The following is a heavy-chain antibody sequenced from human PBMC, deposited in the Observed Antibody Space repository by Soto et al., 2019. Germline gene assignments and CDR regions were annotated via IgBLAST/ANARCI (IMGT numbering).Heavy chain of an antibody. CDR1: GFTFDDYA. V-gene: IGHV3-9*01. CDR3: TKARLWGGDGYNSYYYNAMDV. CDR2: ISWNSGRI. Sequence: PLRLSCSASGFTFDDYAVYWVRQVPGKGLEWVSGISWNSGRIGYADSVKGRFTISRDNAKNSLYLQMNSLRPEDTALYYCTKARLWGGDGYNSYYYNAMDVWGQGTTVTVSS. D-gene: IGHD3-16*01. J-gene: IGHJ6*02.